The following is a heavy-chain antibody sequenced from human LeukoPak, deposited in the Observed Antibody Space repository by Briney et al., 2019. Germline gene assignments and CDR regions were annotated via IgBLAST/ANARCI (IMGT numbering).Heavy chain of an antibody. V-gene: IGHV1-69*13. CDR1: GYTFTSYY. D-gene: IGHD6-6*01. CDR2: IIPIFGTA. CDR3: ASAGSSPTEYYYMDV. Sequence: SVKVSCKASGYTFTSYYMHWVRQAPGQGLEWMGGIIPIFGTANYAQKFQGRVTITADESTSTAYMELSSLRSEDTAVYYCASAGSSPTEYYYMDVWGKGTTVTVSS. J-gene: IGHJ6*03.